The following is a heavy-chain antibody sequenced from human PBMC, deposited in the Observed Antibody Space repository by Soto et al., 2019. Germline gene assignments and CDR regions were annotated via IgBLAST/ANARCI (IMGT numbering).Heavy chain of an antibody. J-gene: IGHJ4*02. D-gene: IGHD5-12*01. CDR3: ARVYPEMATIHYYFDY. Sequence: SETLSLTCTVSGGSISSYYWSWVRQPPGKGLEWIGYIYYSGSTNYNPSLKSRVTISVDTSKNQFSLKLSSVTAADTAVYYCARVYPEMATIHYYFDYWGQGTLVTVSS. CDR1: GGSISSYY. CDR2: IYYSGST. V-gene: IGHV4-59*01.